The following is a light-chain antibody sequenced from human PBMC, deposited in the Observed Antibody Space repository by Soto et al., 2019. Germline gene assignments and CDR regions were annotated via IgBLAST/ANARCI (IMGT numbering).Light chain of an antibody. CDR2: DVY. CDR3: CSHPFTHTHMV. V-gene: IGLV2-14*01. J-gene: IGLJ2*01. CDR1: SSDVGDYDF. Sequence: QSVLTQPASVSGSPGQSITISCTGTSSDVGDYDFVSWYQQYPGKAPTLIIYDVYNQPSGVSLRFSGSKSGNTASLTIFGLQAEDEADYYCCSHPFTHTHMVCGAGTKVTVL.